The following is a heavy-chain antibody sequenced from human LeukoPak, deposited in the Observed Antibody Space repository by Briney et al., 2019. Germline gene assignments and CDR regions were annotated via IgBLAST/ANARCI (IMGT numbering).Heavy chain of an antibody. CDR1: GYTFTSYY. Sequence: ASVKVSCKASGYTFTSYYMHWVRQATGQGPEWMGWMNPNSGNTGYAQKFQGRVTITRNTSISTAYMELSSLRSEDTAVYYCARALSGWYLYYYYYMDVWGKGTTVTVSS. D-gene: IGHD6-19*01. J-gene: IGHJ6*03. CDR3: ARALSGWYLYYYYYMDV. CDR2: MNPNSGNT. V-gene: IGHV1-8*03.